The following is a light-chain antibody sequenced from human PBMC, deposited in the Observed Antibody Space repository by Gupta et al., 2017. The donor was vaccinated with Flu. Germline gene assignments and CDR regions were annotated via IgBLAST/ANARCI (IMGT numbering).Light chain of an antibody. V-gene: IGKV2-28*01. J-gene: IGKJ4*01. Sequence: VRPAQPASISCNTSLSRLPIHRHNPLDSYHQKPGRTPQLLLYLGSTPFHGVPHTFSGSRSAAAFTLIIIRRVAPDVVVSYCWQALRTPVTFGRGTKMEIK. CDR3: WQALRTPVT. CDR2: LGS. CDR1: LSRLPIHRHNP.